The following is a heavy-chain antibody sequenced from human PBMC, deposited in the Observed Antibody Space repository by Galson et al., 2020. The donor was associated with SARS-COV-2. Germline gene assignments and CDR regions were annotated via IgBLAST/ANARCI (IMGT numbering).Heavy chain of an antibody. CDR2: IKSIPSGGTT. CDR1: GPTFKSAW. D-gene: IGHD2-15*01. J-gene: IGHJ4*02. CDR3: TADLPGGISDYFDD. V-gene: IGHV3-15*01. Sequence: GGSLRLSCAASGPTFKSAWMSWVRQAPGKGLEWVGRIKSIPSGGTTDYAAPVADRFIISRDDSKNTLYLHMNSLKSEDTAVYYCTADLPGGISDYFDDWGQGTLVTVSS.